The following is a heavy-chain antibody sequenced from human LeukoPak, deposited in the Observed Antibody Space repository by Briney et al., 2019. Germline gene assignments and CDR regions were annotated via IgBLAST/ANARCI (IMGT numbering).Heavy chain of an antibody. J-gene: IGHJ6*03. D-gene: IGHD6-13*01. CDR1: GGTFSSYA. V-gene: IGHV1-69*01. CDR3: ATASYKTAALYYMDV. Sequence: SVKVSCKASGGTFSSYAISWVRQAPGQGLEWMGGIIPIFGTANYAQKFQGRVTITADESTSTAYMELSSLRSEDTAVYYCATASYKTAALYYMDVWGKGTTVTVSS. CDR2: IIPIFGTA.